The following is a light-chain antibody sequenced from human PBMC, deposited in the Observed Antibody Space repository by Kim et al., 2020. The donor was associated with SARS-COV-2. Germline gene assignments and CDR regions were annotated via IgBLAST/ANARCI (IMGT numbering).Light chain of an antibody. CDR2: DAS. V-gene: IGKV1-5*01. Sequence: SALVGDRITITCRASQSISTWLAWYQQKPGTAPKLLIFDASNLGSGFSSRFSGSGSGTEFTLTISSLQVNDFATYYCQQYHSYSTFGQGTKVDIK. CDR1: QSISTW. CDR3: QQYHSYST. J-gene: IGKJ1*01.